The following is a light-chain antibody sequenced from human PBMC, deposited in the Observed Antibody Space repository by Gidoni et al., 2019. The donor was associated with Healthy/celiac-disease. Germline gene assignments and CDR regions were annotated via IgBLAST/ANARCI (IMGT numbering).Light chain of an antibody. CDR2: GAS. Sequence: EIVMTQSPATLSVSPGERATLSCRASQSANSNLAWYQQKPGQAPRLLIYGASTRATGIPARFSGSGSGTEFPLTISSLQSEDFAVYYCQQYNNWLWTFXXXTKVEIK. CDR3: QQYNNWLWT. J-gene: IGKJ1*01. V-gene: IGKV3-15*01. CDR1: QSANSN.